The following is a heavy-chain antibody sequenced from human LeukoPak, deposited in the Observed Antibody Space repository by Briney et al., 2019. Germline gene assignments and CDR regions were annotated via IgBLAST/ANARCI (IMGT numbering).Heavy chain of an antibody. CDR1: GGSISSSSYY. CDR3: ARDGGYGAFDI. CDR2: IYYSEST. J-gene: IGHJ3*02. V-gene: IGHV4-61*01. D-gene: IGHD1-26*01. Sequence: SETLSLTCTVSGGSISSSSYYWGWIRQPPGKGLEWIAYIYYSESTNYNPSLKTRVTISVDTSKDQFSLKLSSVTAADTAVYYCARDGGYGAFDIWGQGTMVTVSS.